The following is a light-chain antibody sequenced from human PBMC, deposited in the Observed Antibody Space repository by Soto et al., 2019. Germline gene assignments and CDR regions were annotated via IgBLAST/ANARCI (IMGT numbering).Light chain of an antibody. Sequence: QSALTQPASVSGSPGRSVTISCTGTSSDVGDLNYVSWYQHLPGRAPKLIIYDFTNRPSGISYRFSASKSGRTASLTISGLQAEDEAYYYCSSYSSSTTHVVFGGGTKLTVL. J-gene: IGLJ2*01. CDR2: DFT. CDR1: SSDVGDLNY. CDR3: SSYSSSTTHVV. V-gene: IGLV2-14*03.